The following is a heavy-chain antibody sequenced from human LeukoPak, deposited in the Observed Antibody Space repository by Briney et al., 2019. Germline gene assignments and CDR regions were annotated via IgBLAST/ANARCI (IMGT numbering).Heavy chain of an antibody. CDR3: ARSRVLRFLEWED. Sequence: ASVKVSCKASGYTFTGYYMHWVRQAPGQGLEWMGWINPNSGGTNYAQKFQGRVTMTRDTSISTAYMELSRLRSDDTAVYYCARSRVLRFLEWEDWGQGTLVTVSS. J-gene: IGHJ4*02. D-gene: IGHD3-3*01. V-gene: IGHV1-2*02. CDR1: GYTFTGYY. CDR2: INPNSGGT.